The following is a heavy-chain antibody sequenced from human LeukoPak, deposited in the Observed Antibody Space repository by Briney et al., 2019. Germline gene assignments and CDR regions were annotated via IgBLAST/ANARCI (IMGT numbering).Heavy chain of an antibody. V-gene: IGHV3-23*01. CDR1: GFTFSSYA. CDR2: ISGSGGST. Sequence: GGSLRLSCAASGFTFSSYAMSWVRQAPGKGLGWVSAISGSGGSTYYADSVKGRFTISRDNSKNTLYLQMNSLRAEDTAVYYCAKDGGCSSTSCYDPHFDYWGQGTLVTVSS. J-gene: IGHJ4*02. D-gene: IGHD2-2*01. CDR3: AKDGGCSSTSCYDPHFDY.